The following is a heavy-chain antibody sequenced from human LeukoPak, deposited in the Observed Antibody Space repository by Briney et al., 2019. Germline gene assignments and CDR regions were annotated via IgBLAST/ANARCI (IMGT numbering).Heavy chain of an antibody. CDR1: GGAFSSYA. Sequence: GASVKVSCKASGGAFSSYAISWVRQAPGQGLEWMGGIIPIFGTANYAQKFQGRVTITADESTSTAYMELSSLRSEDTAVYYFAFSYGSGSPIPLYYFDYWGQGTLVTVSS. CDR3: AFSYGSGSPIPLYYFDY. J-gene: IGHJ4*02. D-gene: IGHD3-10*01. CDR2: IIPIFGTA. V-gene: IGHV1-69*13.